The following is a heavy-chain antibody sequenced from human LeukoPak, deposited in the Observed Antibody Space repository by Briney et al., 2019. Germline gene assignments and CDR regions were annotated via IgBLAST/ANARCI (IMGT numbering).Heavy chain of an antibody. J-gene: IGHJ5*01. CDR2: ISGSGGST. CDR1: GFTVSSYA. CDR3: AKDLHDYGNYVGWFDS. V-gene: IGHV3-23*01. D-gene: IGHD4-11*01. Sequence: PGGSLRLSCAASGFTVSSYAMDWVRQAPGKGLEWVSAISGSGGSTYYADSVKGRFTISRDNSKTTLFLQMNSLRAEDTAVYYCAKDLHDYGNYVGWFDSWGQGTLVTVSS.